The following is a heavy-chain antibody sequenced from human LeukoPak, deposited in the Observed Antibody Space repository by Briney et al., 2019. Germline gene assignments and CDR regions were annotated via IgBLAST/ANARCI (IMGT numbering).Heavy chain of an antibody. CDR3: ARDRGAADTYYYYGMDV. V-gene: IGHV3-23*01. J-gene: IGHJ6*02. CDR2: TSGNGAKT. CDR1: GFTFSSYA. Sequence: GGSLRLSCAASGFTFSSYAMSWVRQAPGKGLEWVSATSGNGAKTYYADSVKGRFTISRDNSKNTLYLQMNSLRAEDTAVYYCARDRGAADTYYYYGMDVWGQGTTVTVSS. D-gene: IGHD3-10*01.